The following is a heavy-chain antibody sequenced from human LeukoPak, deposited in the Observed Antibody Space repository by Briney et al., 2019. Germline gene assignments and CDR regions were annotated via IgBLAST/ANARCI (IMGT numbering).Heavy chain of an antibody. Sequence: PSGTLSLTCAVSGGSISSRNWWSWVRQPPGNGLEWIGEIYHSGSTNYNPSLKSRVTISVDKSKNQFSLRLSSVTAADTAVYYCARRPPVYYSGSETYYNGGFDYWGQGTLVTVSS. J-gene: IGHJ4*02. CDR3: ARRPPVYYSGSETYYNGGFDY. CDR2: IYHSGST. V-gene: IGHV4-4*02. CDR1: GGSISSRNW. D-gene: IGHD3-10*01.